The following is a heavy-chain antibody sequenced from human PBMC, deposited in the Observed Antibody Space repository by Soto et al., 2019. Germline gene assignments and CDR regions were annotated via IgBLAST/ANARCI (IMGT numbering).Heavy chain of an antibody. V-gene: IGHV1-69*04. Sequence: ASVKVSCKASGGNFSSYTISWVRQAPGQGLEWMGRIIPILGIANYAQKFQGRVTITADKSTNTAYMELSSLRSEDTAVYYCARDPAARHGYLYYFDYWGQGTLVTVSS. J-gene: IGHJ4*02. CDR1: GGNFSSYT. D-gene: IGHD6-6*01. CDR2: IIPILGIA. CDR3: ARDPAARHGYLYYFDY.